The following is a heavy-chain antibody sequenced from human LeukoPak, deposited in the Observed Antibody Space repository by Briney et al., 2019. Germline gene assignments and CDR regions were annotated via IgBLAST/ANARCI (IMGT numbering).Heavy chain of an antibody. Sequence: KTSETLSLTCTVSGGSISSYYWSWIRQPPGKGLEWIGYIYYSGSTNYNPSLKSRVTISVDTSKNQFSLKLSSVTAADTAVYYCARHSGSYSPPAPFYFDYWGQGTLVTVSS. D-gene: IGHD1-26*01. J-gene: IGHJ4*02. CDR1: GGSISSYY. CDR3: ARHSGSYSPPAPFYFDY. CDR2: IYYSGST. V-gene: IGHV4-59*08.